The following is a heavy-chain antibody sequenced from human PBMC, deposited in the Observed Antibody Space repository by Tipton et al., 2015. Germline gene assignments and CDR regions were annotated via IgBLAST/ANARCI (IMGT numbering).Heavy chain of an antibody. J-gene: IGHJ6*02. V-gene: IGHV4-34*01. CDR2: INHSGRT. CDR3: ARQGTVVVIGMSHYYYYGMDV. D-gene: IGHD2-21*01. CDR1: GGPFSGYS. Sequence: TLSLTCAVYGGPFSGYSWSWIRQPPGKGLEWIGEINHSGRTNYNPSLKSRVITSVDTSKNQFSLRVRSVTAADTAVYYCARQGTVVVIGMSHYYYYGMDVWGQGTTVTVS.